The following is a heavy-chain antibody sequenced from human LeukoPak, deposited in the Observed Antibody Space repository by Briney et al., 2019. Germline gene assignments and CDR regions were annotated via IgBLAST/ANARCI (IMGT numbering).Heavy chain of an antibody. Sequence: SETLSLTCAVSGGSFSGYYWSWIRQPPGKGLEWIGEINHSGSTNYNPSLKSRVTISVDTPKNQFSLKLSSVTAADTAVYYYARGRRVTHFDYWGQGTLVTVSS. CDR3: ARGRRVTHFDY. V-gene: IGHV4-34*01. D-gene: IGHD2-21*02. J-gene: IGHJ4*02. CDR1: GGSFSGYY. CDR2: INHSGST.